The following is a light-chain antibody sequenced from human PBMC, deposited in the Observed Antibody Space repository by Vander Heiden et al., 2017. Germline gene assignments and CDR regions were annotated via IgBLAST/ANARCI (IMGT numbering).Light chain of an antibody. CDR3: QRSDGTPHT. V-gene: IGKV1-39*01. CDR1: QSISSY. Sequence: DIQMTQSPSSLSASVGDRVTITCRASQSISSYLNWYQQKPGKAPKLLIYAASSLQSGVPSRFTASGSGTDFTLTISSLQPEDFATYYSQRSDGTPHTFGAGTKVEIK. CDR2: AAS. J-gene: IGKJ4*01.